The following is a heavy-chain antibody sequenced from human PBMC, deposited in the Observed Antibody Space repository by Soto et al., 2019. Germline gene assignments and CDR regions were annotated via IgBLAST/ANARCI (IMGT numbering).Heavy chain of an antibody. CDR2: IYYSGST. CDR3: VRVSYGDS. J-gene: IGHJ4*02. D-gene: IGHD5-18*01. CDR1: GGSISSSDYY. Sequence: QVQLQESGPGLVKPSQTLSLTCTVSGGSISSSDYYWSWIRQPPGKGLEWSGCIYYSGSTYYNSSLKSRVTISVDTSKNQFSLKLSSVTAADTAVYYWVRVSYGDSWGQGTLVTVSS. V-gene: IGHV4-30-4*01.